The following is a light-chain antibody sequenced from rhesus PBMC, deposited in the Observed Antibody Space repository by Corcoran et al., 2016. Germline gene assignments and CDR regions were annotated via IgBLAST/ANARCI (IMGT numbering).Light chain of an antibody. V-gene: IGLV2-23*02. CDR1: NSDIGGYNR. Sequence: AALTPPPSMSGSPGQSVTISCTGTNSDIGGYNRVSWYQQHPGKAPKVMIYDFSQRPSGVANRFSGAKSGNTASLIISGLQAEDEANYFCSSYASSNTCVFGSGTKVTVL. CDR3: SSYASSNTCV. CDR2: DFS. J-gene: IGLJ6*01.